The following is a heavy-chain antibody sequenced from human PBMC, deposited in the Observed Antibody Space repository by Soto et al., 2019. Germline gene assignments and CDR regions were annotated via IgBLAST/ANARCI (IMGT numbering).Heavy chain of an antibody. J-gene: IGHJ6*02. Sequence: PGGSLRLSCAASGFIFSHYGMHWVRQTPDKRLEWVAVVSHDGTNKYYADSVKGRFTISRDNSKNTLDLQMNSLRAEDTAQYRCVKAGTTGTTAPQYHYFYGMDVWGQGTTVTVSS. V-gene: IGHV3-30*18. D-gene: IGHD1-7*01. CDR2: VSHDGTNK. CDR1: GFIFSHYG. CDR3: VKAGTTGTTAPQYHYFYGMDV.